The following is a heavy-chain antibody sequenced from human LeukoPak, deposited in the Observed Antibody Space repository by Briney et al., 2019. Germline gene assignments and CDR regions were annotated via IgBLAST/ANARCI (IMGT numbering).Heavy chain of an antibody. V-gene: IGHV4-4*07. Sequence: SETLSLTCTVSGGSISSDYWSWIRQPAGKGLEWIGRIYTSGSTNYNPSLKSRVTMSVDTSKNQFSLKLSSVTAAGTAVYYCARGGGYSGYDRSFDYWGQGTLVTVSS. CDR3: ARGGGYSGYDRSFDY. D-gene: IGHD5-12*01. CDR1: GGSISSDY. CDR2: IYTSGST. J-gene: IGHJ4*02.